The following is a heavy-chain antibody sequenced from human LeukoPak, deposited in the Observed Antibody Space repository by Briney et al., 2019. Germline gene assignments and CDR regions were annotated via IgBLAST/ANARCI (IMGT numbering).Heavy chain of an antibody. CDR1: GFTFGSYG. Sequence: GGSLRLSCAASGFTFGSYGMHWVRQAPGKGLEWVAVIWYDGSNKYYADSVKGRFTISRDNSKNTLYLQMNSLRAEDTAVYYCARTYYYGSGSYPWFDPWGQGTLVTVSS. J-gene: IGHJ5*02. CDR2: IWYDGSNK. V-gene: IGHV3-33*01. D-gene: IGHD3-10*01. CDR3: ARTYYYGSGSYPWFDP.